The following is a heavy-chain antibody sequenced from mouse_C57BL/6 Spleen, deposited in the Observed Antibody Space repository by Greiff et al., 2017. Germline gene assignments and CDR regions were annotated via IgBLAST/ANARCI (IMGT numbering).Heavy chain of an antibody. D-gene: IGHD1-1*01. Sequence: EVQLQQSGPELVKPGASVKISCKASGYTFTDYYMNWVKQSHGKSLEWIGDINPNNGGTSYNQKFKGKATLTVDKSSSTAYMELRSLTSEDSAVYYCARGYYGSSWDWYFDVWGTGTTVTVSS. CDR1: GYTFTDYY. CDR2: INPNNGGT. V-gene: IGHV1-26*01. CDR3: ARGYYGSSWDWYFDV. J-gene: IGHJ1*03.